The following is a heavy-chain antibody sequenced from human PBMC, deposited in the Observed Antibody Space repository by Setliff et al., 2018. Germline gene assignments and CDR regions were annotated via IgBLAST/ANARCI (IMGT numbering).Heavy chain of an antibody. CDR2: IRPDGSNK. CDR3: AKDTYYYDSSGYYVFDS. J-gene: IGHJ4*02. Sequence: GGSLRLSCAASGFTFSGYGVHWVRQAPGKGLEWVAFIRPDGSNKYYADFVKGRFTISRDNSKNTLYLQMNSLRVEDTAVYYGAKDTYYYDSSGYYVFDSWGQGPLVTISS. V-gene: IGHV3-30*02. D-gene: IGHD3-22*01. CDR1: GFTFSGYG.